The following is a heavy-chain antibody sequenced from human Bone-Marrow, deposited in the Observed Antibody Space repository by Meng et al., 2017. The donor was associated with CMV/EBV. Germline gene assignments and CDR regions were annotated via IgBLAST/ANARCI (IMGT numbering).Heavy chain of an antibody. V-gene: IGHV1-69*12. J-gene: IGHJ4*02. Sequence: QVHVVASGAEVKKPGSSVKVPCKASGGTFSSYAISWVRQAPGQGLEWMGGIIPIFGTANYAQKFQGRVTITADESTSTAYMELSSLRSEDTAVYYCARDVAARPYIYDYWGQGTLVTVSS. D-gene: IGHD6-6*01. CDR2: IIPIFGTA. CDR3: ARDVAARPYIYDY. CDR1: GGTFSSYA.